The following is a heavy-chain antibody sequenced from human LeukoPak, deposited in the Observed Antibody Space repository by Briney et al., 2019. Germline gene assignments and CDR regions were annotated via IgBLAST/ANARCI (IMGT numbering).Heavy chain of an antibody. J-gene: IGHJ6*03. CDR2: IYYSGST. V-gene: IGHV4-39*02. CDR1: GGSISSSSYY. Sequence: SETLSLTCTVSGGSISSSSYYWGWIRQPPGKGLEWIGSIYYSGSTYYNPSLKSRVTISVDTSKNQFSLKLSSVTAADTAVYYCAREITVTAYYYYYYMDVWGKGTTVTVSS. D-gene: IGHD4-11*01. CDR3: AREITVTAYYYYYYMDV.